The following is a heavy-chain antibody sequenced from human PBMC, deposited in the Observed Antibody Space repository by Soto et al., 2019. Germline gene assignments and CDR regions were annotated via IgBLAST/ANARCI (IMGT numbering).Heavy chain of an antibody. V-gene: IGHV3-48*02. J-gene: IGHJ6*02. CDR2: ISSRDDTI. CDR3: ARSGEVVVAAIRGRPYYYYGMDV. Sequence: PGGSLRLSCDASGFTFSNFPMNWVRQAPGKGLEWVSYISSRDDTISYAESVKGRFTISRDNAKNSLFLQMNSLRDEDSAVYYCARSGEVVVAAIRGRPYYYYGMDVWGQGTTVTVSS. CDR1: GFTFSNFP. D-gene: IGHD2-15*01.